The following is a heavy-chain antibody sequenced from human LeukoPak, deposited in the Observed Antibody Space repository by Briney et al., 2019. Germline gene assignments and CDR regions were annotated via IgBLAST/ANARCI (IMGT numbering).Heavy chain of an antibody. CDR1: GGSISSGSYF. Sequence: SQTLSLTCTVSGGSISSGSYFWSWIRQSAGKGLEWIGRIDSSGNTNYNPSLKSRVTISLDTSKNQFSLKLSSVTAADPAVYYCAREPLPNGVWRVGWFDPWGQGTLVTVSS. CDR2: IDSSGNT. CDR3: AREPLPNGVWRVGWFDP. J-gene: IGHJ5*02. V-gene: IGHV4-61*02. D-gene: IGHD2-8*01.